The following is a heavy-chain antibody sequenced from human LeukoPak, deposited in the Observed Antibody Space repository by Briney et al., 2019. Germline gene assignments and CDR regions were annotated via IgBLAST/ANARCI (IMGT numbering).Heavy chain of an antibody. CDR2: FDPEDGET. J-gene: IGHJ6*02. CDR1: GYTLTELS. V-gene: IGHV1-24*01. D-gene: IGHD3-3*01. CDR3: ATEVLRFLEWFRRNKQNYYYYGMDV. Sequence: VASVKVSCKVSGYTLTELSMHWVRQAPGKGLEWMGGFDPEDGETIYAQKFQGRVTMTEDPSTATAYMELSSLRSEDTAVYYCATEVLRFLEWFRRNKQNYYYYGMDVWGQGTTVTVSS.